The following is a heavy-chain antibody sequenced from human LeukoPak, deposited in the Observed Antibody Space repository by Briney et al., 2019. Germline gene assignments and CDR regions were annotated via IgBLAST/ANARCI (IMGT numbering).Heavy chain of an antibody. V-gene: IGHV3-15*01. D-gene: IGHD3-10*01. CDR2: IKSKXXGGTT. J-gene: IGHJ4*02. Sequence: GXIKSKXXGGTTDYAAPVKGRFTISRDDSKNTLYLQMNSLKTEDTAVYYCTTDLGGVVETGSYYNPGYWGQGTLVTVSS. CDR3: TTDLGGVVETGSYYNPGY.